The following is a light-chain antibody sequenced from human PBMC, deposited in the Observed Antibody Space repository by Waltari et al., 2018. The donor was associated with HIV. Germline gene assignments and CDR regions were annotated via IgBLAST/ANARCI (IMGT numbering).Light chain of an antibody. CDR1: QPIFSD. CDR2: GAS. V-gene: IGKV3-15*01. Sequence: VMTQSPATLSVSPGGRVTLSCRASQPIFSDLAWDHQKPGQPPRRLIYGASTRATGVPDRFSGSGSGTEFTLTISRLQSEDFGVYYCQQYKHWPLTFGQGTRVEIK. J-gene: IGKJ1*01. CDR3: QQYKHWPLT.